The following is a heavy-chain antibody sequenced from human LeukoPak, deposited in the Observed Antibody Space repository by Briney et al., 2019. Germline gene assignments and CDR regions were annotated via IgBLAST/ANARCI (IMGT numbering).Heavy chain of an antibody. J-gene: IGHJ1*01. CDR3: ARESDSGYYSGGPKH. Sequence: GGSLRLSCAASRFALNNGVHWVRQAPGKGLEWVAFVRFDGSNEYYADSVKGRFSISRDNSKNTVYLRMNNLRVEDTATYSCARESDSGYYSGGPKHWGLGTLVTVSS. D-gene: IGHD5-12*01. CDR2: VRFDGSNE. V-gene: IGHV3-30*02. CDR1: RFALNNG.